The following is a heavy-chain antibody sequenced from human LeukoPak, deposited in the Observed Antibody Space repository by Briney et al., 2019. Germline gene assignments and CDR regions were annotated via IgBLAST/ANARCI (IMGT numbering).Heavy chain of an antibody. D-gene: IGHD6-19*01. Sequence: GGSLRLSCAASGFIFTTHGMHWVRQAPGKGLEWLAVTSHDDTNKFYADSVKGRFTISRDNAKNSLYLQMNNLRVEDTAVYYCARDGSGWSIYWGQGTLVTVSS. CDR1: GFIFTTHG. CDR3: ARDGSGWSIY. V-gene: IGHV3-33*08. J-gene: IGHJ4*02. CDR2: TSHDDTNK.